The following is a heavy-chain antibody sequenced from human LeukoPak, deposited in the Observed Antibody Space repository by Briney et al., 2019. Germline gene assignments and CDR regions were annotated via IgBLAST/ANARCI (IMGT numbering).Heavy chain of an antibody. Sequence: RSQTLSLTCALSGDFLSSNSAAWNWIRQSPSRGLEWLGRTYCRSNLYIDYAVSVKSRITINPDTSKNQFSLQLNSMTPEDTAVYYCARGETGAFDIWGQGAMVTVSS. CDR2: TYCRSNLYI. J-gene: IGHJ3*02. CDR3: ARGETGAFDI. V-gene: IGHV6-1*01. CDR1: GDFLSSNSAA.